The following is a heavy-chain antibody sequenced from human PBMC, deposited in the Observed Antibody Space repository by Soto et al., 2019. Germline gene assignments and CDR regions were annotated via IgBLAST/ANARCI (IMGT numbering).Heavy chain of an antibody. Sequence: EVQLVESGGGVVRPGGSLRLSCAASGFTFDDYGMSWVRQAPGKGLEWVSGINWNGGSTGYADSVKGRFTISRDNAKNSLYLQMNSLRAEDTALYHRAREHCSGGSCYSGYYYMDVWGKGTTVTVSS. D-gene: IGHD2-15*01. J-gene: IGHJ6*03. CDR3: AREHCSGGSCYSGYYYMDV. CDR2: INWNGGST. V-gene: IGHV3-20*01. CDR1: GFTFDDYG.